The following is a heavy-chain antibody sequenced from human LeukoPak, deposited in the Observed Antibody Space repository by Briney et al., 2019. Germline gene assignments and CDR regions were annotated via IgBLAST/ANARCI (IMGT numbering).Heavy chain of an antibody. CDR2: IYYSGST. Sequence: SETLSLTCTVSGGSISSYYWSWIRQPPGKGLEWIGYIYYSGSTNYNPSLKSRVTISVDTSKNQFSLKLSSVTAADTAVYYCARLDSGSYYGGDYYYMDVWGKGTTVTVSS. CDR1: GGSISSYY. D-gene: IGHD1-26*01. CDR3: ARLDSGSYYGGDYYYMDV. V-gene: IGHV4-59*12. J-gene: IGHJ6*03.